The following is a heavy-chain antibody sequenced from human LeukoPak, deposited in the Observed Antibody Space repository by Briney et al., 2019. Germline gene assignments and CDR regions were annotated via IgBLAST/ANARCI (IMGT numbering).Heavy chain of an antibody. V-gene: IGHV4-30-4*08. D-gene: IGHD2-2*02. CDR1: GGSISSGDYY. CDR3: AGSTSCYTEPCLTL. CDR2: IYYSGST. Sequence: PSETLSLTRTVSGGSISSGDYYWSWIRQPPGKGLEWIGYIYYSGSTYYNPSLKSRVTISVDTSKNQFSLKLSSVTAADTAVYYCAGSTSCYTEPCLTLWGRGTLVTVSS. J-gene: IGHJ2*01.